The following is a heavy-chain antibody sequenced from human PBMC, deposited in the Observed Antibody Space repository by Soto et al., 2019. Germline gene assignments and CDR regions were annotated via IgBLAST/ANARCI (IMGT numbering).Heavy chain of an antibody. D-gene: IGHD5-18*01. CDR2: ISYSGST. CDR3: AREGVTPSYYYYYGMDV. CDR1: GGSISSYY. V-gene: IGHV4-59*01. Sequence: QVQLQESGPGLVKPSETLSLTCTVSGGSISSYYWSWIRQPPGKGLEWIGYISYSGSTNYNPSLKSRVTISVDTSKNQFSLKLSSVTAADTAVYYCAREGVTPSYYYYYGMDVW. J-gene: IGHJ6*01.